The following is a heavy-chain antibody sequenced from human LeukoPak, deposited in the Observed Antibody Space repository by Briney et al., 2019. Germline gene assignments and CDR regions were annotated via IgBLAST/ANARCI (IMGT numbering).Heavy chain of an antibody. CDR2: ISYHGSNK. D-gene: IGHD4-11*01. V-gene: IGHV3-30*01. Sequence: PGRSLRLSCAASGFTFSSYAMHWVRQAPGKGLEWVAVISYHGSNKYYADSVKGRLTISRDNSKNTLYLQMNSLRAEDTAVYYCARDHYSNYLFTPYYYYMDVWGKGTTVTVSS. CDR3: ARDHYSNYLFTPYYYYMDV. CDR1: GFTFSSYA. J-gene: IGHJ6*03.